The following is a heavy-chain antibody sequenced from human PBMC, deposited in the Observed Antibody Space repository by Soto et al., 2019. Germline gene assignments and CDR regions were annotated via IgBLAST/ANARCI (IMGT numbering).Heavy chain of an antibody. CDR3: ARDLLAHQLLGWFDP. D-gene: IGHD2-2*01. V-gene: IGHV4-59*01. Sequence: PSETLSLTCIVSGGSISSYYWNWSRQTPGKGLEWIGYSYYTGTTNYNPSLSSRVTILVDTSKNQFSLKLRSVTAADTAVYYCARDLLAHQLLGWFDPWGQGTLVTVSS. CDR2: SYYTGTT. J-gene: IGHJ5*02. CDR1: GGSISSYY.